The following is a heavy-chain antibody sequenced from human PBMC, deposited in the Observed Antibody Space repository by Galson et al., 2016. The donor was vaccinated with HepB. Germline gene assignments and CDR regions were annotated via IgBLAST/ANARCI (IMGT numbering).Heavy chain of an antibody. CDR1: GFMFDYYG. J-gene: IGHJ4*02. V-gene: IGHV3-9*01. CDR2: ITWNGNKI. Sequence: SLRLSCAASGFMFDYYGMHWVRQAPGKGLEWVAGITWNGNKIDYVDSVKGRFTISRDNPENTLYLQMNSLRADDTAVYYCARDLSGPDYWGQGTLVTVSS. CDR3: ARDLSGPDY.